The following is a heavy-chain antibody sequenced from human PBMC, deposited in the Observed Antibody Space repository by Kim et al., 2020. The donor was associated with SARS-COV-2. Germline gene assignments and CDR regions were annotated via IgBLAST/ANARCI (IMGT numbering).Heavy chain of an antibody. V-gene: IGHV3-73*01. CDR3: TRTPTFYDVLTDFGGDAFDI. Sequence: GGSLRLSCAASGFTFSDPGIHWVRQASGKGLEWVGRIRSKINTYATAYAASVRGRFTISRDDSKNTAYLQMNRLKTEDTAVYYCTRTPTFYDVLTDFGGDAFDIWSQGTVVTVSS. J-gene: IGHJ3*02. CDR2: IRSKINTYAT. D-gene: IGHD3-9*01. CDR1: GFTFSDPG.